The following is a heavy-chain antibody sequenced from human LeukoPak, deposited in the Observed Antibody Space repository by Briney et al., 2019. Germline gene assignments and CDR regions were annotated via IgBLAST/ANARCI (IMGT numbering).Heavy chain of an antibody. Sequence: SLRLSCAASGFTFDDYAMHWVRQAPGKGLEWVSGISWNSGSIGYADSVKGRFTISRDNAKNSLYLQMNSLRAEDTALYYCAKDIAAAGTIYYYGMDVWGQGTTVTVSS. V-gene: IGHV3-9*01. J-gene: IGHJ6*02. CDR2: ISWNSGSI. CDR1: GFTFDDYA. D-gene: IGHD6-13*01. CDR3: AKDIAAAGTIYYYGMDV.